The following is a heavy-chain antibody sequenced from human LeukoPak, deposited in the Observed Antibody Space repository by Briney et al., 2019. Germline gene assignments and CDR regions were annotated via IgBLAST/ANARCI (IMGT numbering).Heavy chain of an antibody. CDR1: GGTISSYY. CDR2: IYTSGST. J-gene: IGHJ4*02. V-gene: IGHV4-4*07. D-gene: IGHD3-3*01. Sequence: SATLSLTCTVSGGTISSYYCSWIRQPAGKGLEWIGRIYTSGSTNYNPSLKSRVTMSVDTSKNQFSLKLSSVTAADTAVYYCARDSNPYYDFWSGYYKAYFDYWGQGTLVTVSS. CDR3: ARDSNPYYDFWSGYYKAYFDY.